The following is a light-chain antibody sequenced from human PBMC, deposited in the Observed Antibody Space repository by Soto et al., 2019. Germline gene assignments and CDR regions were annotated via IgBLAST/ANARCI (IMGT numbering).Light chain of an antibody. Sequence: DIQMTQSPSTLSASVGDRVTITCRASQSVSNWLAWYQQKPGKAPTLLIYDVSRLETGVPSRFSGSGSGAEFTLTITSLQPEDFATYFCQQYDTYYTFGQGTKVAIK. V-gene: IGKV1-5*01. CDR3: QQYDTYYT. CDR1: QSVSNW. J-gene: IGKJ2*01. CDR2: DVS.